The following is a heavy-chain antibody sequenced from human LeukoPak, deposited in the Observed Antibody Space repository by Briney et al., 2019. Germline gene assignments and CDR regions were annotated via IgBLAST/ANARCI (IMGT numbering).Heavy chain of an antibody. D-gene: IGHD2-15*01. CDR3: ARKFYCSGGSCYSPWFDP. CDR1: GYTFTPYY. V-gene: IGHV1-2*02. CDR2: INPNSGGT. Sequence: GASVNVSCKPSGYTFTPYYMHRVRQAPGQRLEWMGWINPNSGGTNYAQKFQGRVTMTRDTSISTAYMELRRLRSDDTAVYYCARKFYCSGGSCYSPWFDPWGQGTLVTVSS. J-gene: IGHJ5*02.